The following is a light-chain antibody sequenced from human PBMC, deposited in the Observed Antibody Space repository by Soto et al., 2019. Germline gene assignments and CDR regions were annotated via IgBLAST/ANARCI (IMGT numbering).Light chain of an antibody. Sequence: QSALTQPASVSGSPGQSITISCTGTNSDVGGYDYVSWFQQHPGGVPNLLIYEVGTRPSGVSTRFSGSKSGNTASLTISGLQAEDEADCYCCSFSSSATWVFGGGTKLTVL. CDR2: EVG. J-gene: IGLJ3*02. CDR3: CSFSSSATWV. V-gene: IGLV2-14*01. CDR1: NSDVGGYDY.